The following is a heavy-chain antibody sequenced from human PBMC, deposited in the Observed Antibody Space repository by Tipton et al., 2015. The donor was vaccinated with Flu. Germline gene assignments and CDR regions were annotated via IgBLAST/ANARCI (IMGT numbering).Heavy chain of an antibody. CDR1: GFTFSRYG. V-gene: IGHV3-23*01. Sequence: LTCAVSGFTFSRYGMSWVRQAPGKGLEWVSGFGASGRTTYFADSVKGRFTISRDNFKNTLYLQMNSLRAEDTAVYYCARRDYSNYVSDPKSLFDPWGHGILVTVSS. D-gene: IGHD4-11*01. J-gene: IGHJ5*02. CDR2: FGASGRTT. CDR3: ARRDYSNYVSDPKSLFDP.